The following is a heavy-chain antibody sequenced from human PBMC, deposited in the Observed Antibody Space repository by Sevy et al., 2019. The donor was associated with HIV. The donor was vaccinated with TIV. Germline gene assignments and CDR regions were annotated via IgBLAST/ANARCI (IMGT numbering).Heavy chain of an antibody. CDR3: ARYDMLHGHSDVFDI. J-gene: IGHJ3*02. CDR2: IHYRGRT. Sequence: SETLSLTCTVSGGSISSYYWSWIRQPPGKGLEWIGHIHYRGRTTYNPSLKSRVTISVDTSKIHFSLRLNFVTAADTAVYYCARYDMLHGHSDVFDIWGQGKMVTFSS. V-gene: IGHV4-59*13. CDR1: GGSISSYY. D-gene: IGHD3-9*01.